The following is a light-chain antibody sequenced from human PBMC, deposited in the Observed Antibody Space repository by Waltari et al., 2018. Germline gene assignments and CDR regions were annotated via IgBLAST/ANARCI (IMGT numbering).Light chain of an antibody. Sequence: DIVMTQSPDSLAVSLGERATINCKSSQSILYSSKSKNYLAWYQQKPGQPPKLLINRASSRESGVPDRFSGSGSGTDFTLTIGSLQAEDVAIYYCQQYYNTPRTFGQGTKVEIK. V-gene: IGKV4-1*01. CDR1: QSILYSSKSKNY. CDR3: QQYYNTPRT. J-gene: IGKJ1*01. CDR2: RAS.